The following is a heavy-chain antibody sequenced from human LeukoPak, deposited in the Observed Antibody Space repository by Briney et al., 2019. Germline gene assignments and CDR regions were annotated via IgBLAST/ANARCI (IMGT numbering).Heavy chain of an antibody. CDR2: TYYRYKWNS. Sequence: SQTLSLTCAISGDSVSSNSASWNWIRQSPSRGLEWLGRTYYRYKWNSDYAVSVKSRITINPDTSKTQFSLHLESVTPEDTSVYYCARDPDNSYEWGPFDPWGQGTLVTVSS. CDR3: ARDPDNSYEWGPFDP. D-gene: IGHD1-1*01. CDR1: GDSVSSNSAS. V-gene: IGHV6-1*01. J-gene: IGHJ5*02.